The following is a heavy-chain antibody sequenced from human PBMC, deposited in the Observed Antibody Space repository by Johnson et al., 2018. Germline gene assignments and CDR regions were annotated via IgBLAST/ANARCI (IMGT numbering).Heavy chain of an antibody. CDR1: GGTFSSYA. CDR2: IIPIFGTA. Sequence: QVQLVQSGAEVKKPGSSVKVSCKASGGTFSSYAITWVRQAPGQGLEWMGGIIPIFGTANFAQKLQGRVTITADESTSTAYMELSSLRSEDTAVYYCARDLSGSYLPYYYYYYMDVWGKGTTVTVSS. J-gene: IGHJ6*03. V-gene: IGHV1-69*12. CDR3: ARDLSGSYLPYYYYYYMDV. D-gene: IGHD1-26*01.